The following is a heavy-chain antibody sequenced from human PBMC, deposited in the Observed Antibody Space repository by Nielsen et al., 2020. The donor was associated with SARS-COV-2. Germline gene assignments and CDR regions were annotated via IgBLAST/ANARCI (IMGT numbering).Heavy chain of an antibody. V-gene: IGHV1-69*04. CDR3: ARGGGSGSYYNGGFDY. D-gene: IGHD3-10*01. CDR2: IIPILGIA. J-gene: IGHJ4*02. CDR1: GGTFSSYA. Sequence: SVKVSCKASGGTFSSYAISWVRQAPGQGLEWMGRIIPILGIANYAQKFQGRVTITADKSTSTAYMELSSLRSEDTAVYYCARGGGSGSYYNGGFDYWGQGTLVTVSS.